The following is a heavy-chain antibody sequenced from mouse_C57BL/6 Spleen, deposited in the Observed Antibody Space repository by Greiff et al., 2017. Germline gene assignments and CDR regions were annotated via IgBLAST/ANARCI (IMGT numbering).Heavy chain of an antibody. D-gene: IGHD2-3*01. CDR3: AGYGCYYVRRFDY. J-gene: IGHJ2*01. CDR1: GYTFTSYW. V-gene: IGHV1-55*01. CDR2: IYPGSGST. Sequence: QVQLQQPGAELVKPGASVKMSCKASGYTFTSYWITWVKQRPGQGLEWIGDIYPGSGSTNYNEKFKSKATLTVDTSSSAAYMQLSSLTSEDSAVYYCAGYGCYYVRRFDYWGQGTTLTVSS.